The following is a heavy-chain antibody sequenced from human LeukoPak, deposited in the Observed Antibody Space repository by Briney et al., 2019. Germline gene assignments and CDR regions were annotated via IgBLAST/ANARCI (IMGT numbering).Heavy chain of an antibody. D-gene: IGHD5-12*01. CDR3: NAWLPETNPYYMDV. V-gene: IGHV3-15*01. CDR2: VKSKVDGGTV. J-gene: IGHJ6*03. CDR1: GFTVTNAW. Sequence: GGSLRLSCAASGFTVTNAWMTWVRQAPGKGLEWVGRVKSKVDGGTVDYAAPVKGRFIISRGDSKNTLSLQMNSLKTEDTAVYYCNAWLPETNPYYMDVWGKGTTVTISS.